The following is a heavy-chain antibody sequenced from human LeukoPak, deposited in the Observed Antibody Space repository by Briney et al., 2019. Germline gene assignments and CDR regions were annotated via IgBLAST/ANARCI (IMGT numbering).Heavy chain of an antibody. V-gene: IGHV3-74*01. CDR2: INSDGSST. CDR3: ARDPVSSSWPYYFDY. J-gene: IGHJ4*02. CDR1: GFTFSSYW. D-gene: IGHD6-13*01. Sequence: PGGSLRLSCAASGFTFSSYWMHWVRQAPGKGLVWVSRINSDGSSTSYADSVKGRFTISRDNAKNTLYLQMNSLRAEDTAVYYCARDPVSSSWPYYFDYWGQGTLVTVSS.